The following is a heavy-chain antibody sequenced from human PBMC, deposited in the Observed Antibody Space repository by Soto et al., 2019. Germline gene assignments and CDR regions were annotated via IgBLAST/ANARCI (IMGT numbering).Heavy chain of an antibody. CDR2: INHSGST. J-gene: IGHJ6*02. V-gene: IGHV4-34*01. D-gene: IGHD2-15*01. CDR3: ARHRGVASGAWYYRYGMDF. CDR1: GGSFSGYY. Sequence: SETLSLTCAVYGGSFSGYYWSWIRQPPGKGLEWIGEINHSGSTNYNPSLKSRVTISVDTSKNQFSLKLSSVTAADTAVYYCARHRGVASGAWYYRYGMDFWGQGTTVTVSS.